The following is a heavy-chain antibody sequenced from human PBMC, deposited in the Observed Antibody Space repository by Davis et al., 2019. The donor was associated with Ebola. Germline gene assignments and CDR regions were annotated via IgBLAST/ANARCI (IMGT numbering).Heavy chain of an antibody. Sequence: GGSLRLSCAASGVTFSKYAMSWVRQAPGKGLEWVSVISGSGGSTYYADSVKGRFTISRDNSKNTLYLQMNSLRAEDTAVYYCAKGLKSYYYDTSGSSFYYYFGMDVWGKGTTVTVSS. CDR3: AKGLKSYYYDTSGSSFYYYFGMDV. V-gene: IGHV3-23*01. CDR1: GVTFSKYA. D-gene: IGHD3-22*01. J-gene: IGHJ6*04. CDR2: ISGSGGST.